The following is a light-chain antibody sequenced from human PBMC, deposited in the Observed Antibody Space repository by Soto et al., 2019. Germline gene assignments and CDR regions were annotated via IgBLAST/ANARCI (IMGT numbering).Light chain of an antibody. CDR1: QSISSW. J-gene: IGKJ1*01. CDR2: DAS. CDR3: QQYSSNSWT. V-gene: IGKV1-5*01. Sequence: DIQMTQSPSTLSASVGDRVTITCRASQSISSWLAWYQQKPGKAPKLLIYDASSLESGVPSGFSGSGSGTEFTLTISGLQPDDFATYYCQQYSSNSWTFDQGTKVEIK.